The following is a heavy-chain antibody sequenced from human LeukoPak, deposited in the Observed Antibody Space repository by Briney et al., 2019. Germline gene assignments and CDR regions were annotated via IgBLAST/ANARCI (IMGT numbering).Heavy chain of an antibody. J-gene: IGHJ4*02. V-gene: IGHV4-34*01. CDR2: INHRGST. CDR1: GGSISSNGYY. D-gene: IGHD1-26*01. CDR3: ASSVGSTDY. Sequence: SETLSLTCTVSGGSISSNGYYWTWIRQSPGKGLEWIGEINHRGSTNHNPSLKSRVTLSVDTSKHQFSLKLTSVTAADAAVYYCASSVGSTDYWGQGTLVTVSS.